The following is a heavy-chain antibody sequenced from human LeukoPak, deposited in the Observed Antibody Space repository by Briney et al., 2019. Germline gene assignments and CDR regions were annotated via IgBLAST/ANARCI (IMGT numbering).Heavy chain of an antibody. V-gene: IGHV4-31*03. J-gene: IGHJ3*02. CDR3: ARGGNAFDI. CDR2: IYYSGST. Sequence: SETLSLTCTVSSGSISSSSYYWSWIRQHPGKGLEWIGYIYYSGSTYYDPSLKSRVTISVDTSKNQFSLKLSSVTAADTAVYYCARGGNAFDIWGQGTMVTVSS. CDR1: SGSISSSSYY. D-gene: IGHD1-26*01.